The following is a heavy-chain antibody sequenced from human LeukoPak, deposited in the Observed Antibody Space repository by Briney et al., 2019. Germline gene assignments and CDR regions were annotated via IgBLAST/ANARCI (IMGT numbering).Heavy chain of an antibody. J-gene: IGHJ4*02. V-gene: IGHV4-34*01. CDR1: GGSFRGYY. CDR2: INHSGST. Sequence: SETLSLTCAVYGGSFRGYYWSWIRQPPGKGLEWIGEINHSGSTNYNPSLKSRVTISVDTSKNQFSLKLSSVTAADTAVYYCARGHYCSSTSCYLYGSGSYDYWGQGTLVTVYS. D-gene: IGHD2-2*01. CDR3: ARGHYCSSTSCYLYGSGSYDY.